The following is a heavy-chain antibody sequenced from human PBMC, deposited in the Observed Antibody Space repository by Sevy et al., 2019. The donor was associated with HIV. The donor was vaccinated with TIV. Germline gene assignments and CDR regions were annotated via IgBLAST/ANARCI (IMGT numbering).Heavy chain of an antibody. V-gene: IGHV4-34*01. Sequence: SETLSLTCAVYGGSFSGYYWSWIRQPPGKGLEWIGEINHSGSTNYNPSLKRRVTISVDTSKNQFSRKLSSVTAADTAVYYLARGHHIVVVPAAIGGSREYYYYYYGMDDWGQGTTVTVSS. CDR2: INHSGST. CDR3: ARGHHIVVVPAAIGGSREYYYYYYGMDD. CDR1: GGSFSGYY. J-gene: IGHJ6*02. D-gene: IGHD2-2*01.